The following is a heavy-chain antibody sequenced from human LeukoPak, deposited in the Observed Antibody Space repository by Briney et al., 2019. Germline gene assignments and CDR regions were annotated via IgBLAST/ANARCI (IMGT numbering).Heavy chain of an antibody. D-gene: IGHD2-21*01. Sequence: ASVKVSCKASGYTFTGYYMHWVRQAPGQGLEWMGWINPNSGGTNYAQKFQGRVTMTRDTSTGTAYMELSSLRSEDTAFYYCVTAVIGMYYFDHWGQGTLVTVSS. V-gene: IGHV1-2*02. J-gene: IGHJ4*02. CDR1: GYTFTGYY. CDR2: INPNSGGT. CDR3: VTAVIGMYYFDH.